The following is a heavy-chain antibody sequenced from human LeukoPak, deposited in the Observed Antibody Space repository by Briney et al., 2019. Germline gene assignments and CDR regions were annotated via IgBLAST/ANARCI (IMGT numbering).Heavy chain of an antibody. CDR2: ISYDGSNK. J-gene: IGHJ3*02. CDR1: GFTFSSYA. Sequence: GGSLRLSCAASGFTFSSYAMHWVRQAPGKGPEWVAVISYDGSNKYYADSVKGRFTISRDNSKNTLYLQMNSLRAEDTAVYYCAREKYSSGWYDAFDIWGQGTMVTVSS. CDR3: AREKYSSGWYDAFDI. V-gene: IGHV3-30-3*01. D-gene: IGHD6-19*01.